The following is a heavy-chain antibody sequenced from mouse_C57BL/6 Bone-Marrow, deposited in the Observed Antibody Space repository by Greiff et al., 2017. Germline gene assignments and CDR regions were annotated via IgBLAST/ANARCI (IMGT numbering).Heavy chain of an antibody. J-gene: IGHJ3*01. Sequence: EVKVVESGGGLVKPGGSLKLSCAASGFTFSDYGMHWVRQAPEKGLEWVAYISSGSSTIYYADTVKGRFTISRDNAKNTLFLQMTSLRSEDTAMYYCARETPYGPFAYWGQGTLVTVSA. CDR2: ISSGSSTI. CDR3: ARETPYGPFAY. CDR1: GFTFSDYG. V-gene: IGHV5-17*01. D-gene: IGHD1-1*02.